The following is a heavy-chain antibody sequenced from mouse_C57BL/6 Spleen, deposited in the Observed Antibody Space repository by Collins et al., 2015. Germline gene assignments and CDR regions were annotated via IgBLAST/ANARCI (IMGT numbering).Heavy chain of an antibody. V-gene: IGHV1-53*01. Sequence: QVQLQQPGTELVKPGASMKVSCKASGYTFTNYWMHWVKQRPGQGLEWIGNINPGNGGTNYNEKFRSRATLTVDKSSSTAYMHLSSPTSEDSAVYFCVREKVWLLRDYYYAMDYWGQGTSVTVSS. J-gene: IGHJ4*01. CDR3: VREKVWLLRDYYYAMDY. D-gene: IGHD2-3*01. CDR1: GYTFTNYW. CDR2: INPGNGGT.